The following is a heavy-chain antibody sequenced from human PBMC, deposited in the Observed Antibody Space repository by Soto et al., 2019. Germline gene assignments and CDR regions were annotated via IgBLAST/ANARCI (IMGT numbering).Heavy chain of an antibody. Sequence: QVQLVQSGAEVKKPGASVKVSCKASGYTFTSYGISWVRQAPGQGLEWMGWISAYNGNTNYAQKLQGRVTMTTDTSTSTAYMELRSLRSDDTAVYYCAILGSVREIKDGDSSSWPAKPIFDYWGQGTLVTVSS. CDR3: AILGSVREIKDGDSSSWPAKPIFDY. D-gene: IGHD6-13*01. CDR2: ISAYNGNT. J-gene: IGHJ4*02. CDR1: GYTFTSYG. V-gene: IGHV1-18*01.